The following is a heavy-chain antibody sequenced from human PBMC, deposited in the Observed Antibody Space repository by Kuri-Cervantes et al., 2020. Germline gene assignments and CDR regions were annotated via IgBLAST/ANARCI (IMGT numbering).Heavy chain of an antibody. D-gene: IGHD3-10*01. CDR1: GYTFTGYY. J-gene: IGHJ6*02. Sequence: ASVKVSCKASGYTFTGYYMHWVRQAPGQGLEWMGWINPNSGGTNYAQKFQGRVTMTRNTSISTAYMELSSLRSEDTAVYYCARMRTMVRLRREHYYYGMDVWGQGTTVTVSS. V-gene: IGHV1-2*02. CDR3: ARMRTMVRLRREHYYYGMDV. CDR2: INPNSGGT.